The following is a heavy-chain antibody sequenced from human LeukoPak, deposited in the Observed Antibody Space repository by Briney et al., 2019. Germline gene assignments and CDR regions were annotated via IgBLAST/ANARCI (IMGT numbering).Heavy chain of an antibody. CDR2: ISYDGSNK. D-gene: IGHD1-26*01. CDR3: AKAVGASRPFDY. J-gene: IGHJ4*02. CDR1: GFTFSSYA. V-gene: IGHV3-30-3*01. Sequence: GGSLRLSCAASGFTFSSYAMHWVRQAPGKGLEWVAVISYDGSNKYYADSVKGRFTISRDNSKNTLDLHMKSLRGEDAALYYCAKAVGASRPFDYWGQGTLVTVSS.